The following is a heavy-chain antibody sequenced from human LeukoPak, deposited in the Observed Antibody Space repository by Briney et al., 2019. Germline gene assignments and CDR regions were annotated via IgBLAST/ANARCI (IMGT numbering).Heavy chain of an antibody. CDR2: INGDGSDT. Sequence: GGSLRLSCAASGFTFSSYWMHWVRQAPGKGLVWVSCINGDGSDTNYADYVKGRFTISRDNAKNTLYLQMNSLRGEDTAVYYCARDRTNFDYWGQGTLVTVSS. D-gene: IGHD1-1*01. V-gene: IGHV3-74*01. CDR3: ARDRTNFDY. CDR1: GFTFSSYW. J-gene: IGHJ4*02.